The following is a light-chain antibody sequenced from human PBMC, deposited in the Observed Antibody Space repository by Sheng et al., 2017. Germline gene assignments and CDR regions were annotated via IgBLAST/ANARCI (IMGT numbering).Light chain of an antibody. V-gene: IGKV3-11*01. Sequence: IALTQSPATLSLSPGERATLSCRASQSVSIYLAWYQQKPGQAPRLLIYDASTRATGIPARFSGSGSGTDFALTISRLEPEDFAVYYCQQRSNWPLPLTFGGGTKVEIK. J-gene: IGKJ4*01. CDR2: DAS. CDR3: QQRSNWPLPLT. CDR1: QSVSIY.